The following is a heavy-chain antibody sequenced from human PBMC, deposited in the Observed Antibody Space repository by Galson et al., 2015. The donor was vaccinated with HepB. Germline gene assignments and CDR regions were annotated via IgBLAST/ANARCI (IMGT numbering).Heavy chain of an antibody. V-gene: IGHV3-48*01. J-gene: IGHJ6*02. CDR1: GFSFISHS. CDR3: ARNPASYDYYNMDV. D-gene: IGHD6-25*01. CDR2: ISPGGTK. Sequence: SLRLSCAASGFSFISHSMNWVRHSPGKGLEWLAYISPGGTKYYADSARGRFTISRDNAKKSMYLHMSSLRVEDTGIHYCARNPASYDYYNMDVWGQGTTVTVSS.